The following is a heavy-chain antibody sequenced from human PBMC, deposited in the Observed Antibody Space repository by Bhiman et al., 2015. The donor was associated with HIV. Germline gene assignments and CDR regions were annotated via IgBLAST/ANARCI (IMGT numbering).Heavy chain of an antibody. CDR2: ISYDGSYK. D-gene: IGHD4-17*01. CDR1: GFTFSNYA. Sequence: QVQLVESGGGVVQPGRSLRLSCAAFGFTFSNYAIHWVRQAPGKGLEWVALISYDGSYKYYADSVKGRFTISRDNSKNTVFLQMNSLRGEDTAVYYCARDRGGYGDYVTYYYGMGVWGRGTTVTVSS. J-gene: IGHJ6*02. CDR3: ARDRGGYGDYVTYYYGMGV. V-gene: IGHV3-30*04.